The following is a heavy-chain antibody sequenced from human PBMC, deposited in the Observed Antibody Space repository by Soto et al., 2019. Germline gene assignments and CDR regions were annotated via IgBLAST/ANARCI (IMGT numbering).Heavy chain of an antibody. Sequence: QVQLQESGPGLVKPSETLSLTCTVSGGSISSYYWSWIRQPPGKGLEWIGYIYYSGSTNYNPSLTSRATISVDTSKNQCSLKVSSVTAADTAVYYCARLEGSGSYYHRHFDYWGQGTLVTVSS. V-gene: IGHV4-59*08. CDR2: IYYSGST. D-gene: IGHD3-10*01. CDR3: ARLEGSGSYYHRHFDY. J-gene: IGHJ4*02. CDR1: GGSISSYY.